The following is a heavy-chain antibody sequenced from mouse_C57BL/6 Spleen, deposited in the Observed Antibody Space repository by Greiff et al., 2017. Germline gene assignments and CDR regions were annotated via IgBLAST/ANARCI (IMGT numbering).Heavy chain of an antibody. D-gene: IGHD3-2*02. CDR2: INPNNGGT. V-gene: IGHV1-18*01. CDR1: GYTFTDYN. Sequence: DVKLQESGPELVKPGASVKIPCKASGYTFTDYNMDWVKQSHGKSLEWIGDINPNNGGTIYNQKFKGKATLTVDKSSSTAYMELRSLTSEDTAVYYCAREGGQLSPFAYWGQGTLVTVSA. J-gene: IGHJ3*01. CDR3: AREGGQLSPFAY.